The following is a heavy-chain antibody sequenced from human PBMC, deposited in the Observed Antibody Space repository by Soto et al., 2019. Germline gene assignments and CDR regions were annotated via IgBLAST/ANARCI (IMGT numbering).Heavy chain of an antibody. V-gene: IGHV3-21*01. D-gene: IGHD6-19*01. CDR3: ARDGYSSGFDY. CDR1: GFTFSRHS. J-gene: IGHJ4*02. Sequence: EVQLVESGGGLVEPGGSLRLSCAASGFTFSRHSLNWVRQAPGKGLEWVSSIGTTSTYIYYADSVKGRFTISRDNAKNSLSLQMDSLRAEDTAVYYCARDGYSSGFDYWGQGTLVTASS. CDR2: IGTTSTYI.